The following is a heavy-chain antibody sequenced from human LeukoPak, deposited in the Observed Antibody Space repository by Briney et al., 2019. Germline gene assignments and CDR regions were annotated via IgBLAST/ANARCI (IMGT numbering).Heavy chain of an antibody. V-gene: IGHV3-66*01. Sequence: GGSLRLSCAASGFTVSSNYMSWVRQAPGKGLEWVSVIYSGGSTYYADSVKGRFTISRDNSKNTLYLQMNSLRAEDTAVYYCARVVVAVSGEVDYWGQGTLDTVSS. CDR1: GFTVSSNY. D-gene: IGHD3-22*01. J-gene: IGHJ4*02. CDR2: IYSGGST. CDR3: ARVVVAVSGEVDY.